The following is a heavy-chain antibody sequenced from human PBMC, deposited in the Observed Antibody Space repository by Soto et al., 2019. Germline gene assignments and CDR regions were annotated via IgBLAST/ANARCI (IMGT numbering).Heavy chain of an antibody. CDR1: GGSISSGGYS. V-gene: IGHV4-30-2*01. D-gene: IGHD2-2*01. CDR3: ARVPDR. Sequence: SETLSLTCAVPGGSISSGGYSWSWIRRPPGKGLEWIGYIYHSGSTYYNPSLKSRVTISVDRSKNQFSLKLSSVTAADTAVYYCARVPDRWGQGTLVTVSS. J-gene: IGHJ5*02. CDR2: IYHSGST.